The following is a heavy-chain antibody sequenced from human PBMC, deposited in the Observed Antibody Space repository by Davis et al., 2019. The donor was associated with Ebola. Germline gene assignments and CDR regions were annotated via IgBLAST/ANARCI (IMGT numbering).Heavy chain of an antibody. J-gene: IGHJ4*02. CDR2: ISSSSSTI. CDR1: GFTFSSYS. D-gene: IGHD4-23*01. V-gene: IGHV3-48*02. CDR3: ARDSTTVVSQKQFDY. Sequence: PGGSLRLSCAASGFTFSSYSMNWVRQAPGKGLEWVSYISSSSSTIYYADSVKGRFTISRDNAKNSLYLQMNSLRDEDTAVYYCARDSTTVVSQKQFDYWGQGTQVTVSS.